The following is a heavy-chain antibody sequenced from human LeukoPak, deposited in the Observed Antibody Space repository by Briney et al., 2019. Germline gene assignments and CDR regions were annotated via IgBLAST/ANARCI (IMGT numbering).Heavy chain of an antibody. D-gene: IGHD3-10*01. CDR2: ISWNSGSI. Sequence: GGSPRLSCAASGFTFDDYAMHWVRQAPGKGLEWVSGISWNSGSIGYADSVKGRFTISRDNAKNSLYLQMNSLRAEDTALYYCAKDIHYGSGSYNYYYGMDVWGQGTTVTVSS. J-gene: IGHJ6*02. CDR3: AKDIHYGSGSYNYYYGMDV. V-gene: IGHV3-9*01. CDR1: GFTFDDYA.